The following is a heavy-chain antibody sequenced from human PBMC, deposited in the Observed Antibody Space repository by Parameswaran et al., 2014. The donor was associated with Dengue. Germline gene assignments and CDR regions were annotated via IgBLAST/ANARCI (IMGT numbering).Heavy chain of an antibody. Sequence: WVRQAPGQSPEWMGGIHAGKGDTQYSPKFQGRVTITWDTSATTAYMDLSSLRPEDTAVYYCARRQIHYYGSGTFQNRYYFDYWGQGTLVTVSS. D-gene: IGHD3-10*01. J-gene: IGHJ4*02. V-gene: IGHV1-3*01. CDR2: IHAGKGDT. CDR3: ARRQIHYYGSGTFQNRYYFDY.